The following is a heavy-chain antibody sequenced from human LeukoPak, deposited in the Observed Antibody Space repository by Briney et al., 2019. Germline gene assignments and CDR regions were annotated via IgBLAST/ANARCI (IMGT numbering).Heavy chain of an antibody. CDR2: IKQDGSEK. CDR1: GFTFSSYW. V-gene: IGHV3-7*01. Sequence: PGGSLRLSCAASGFTFSSYWMSWVRQAPGKGLEWVANIKQDGSEKCYVDSVKGRFTISRDNAKNSLYLQMNSLRAEDTAVYYCARGAHDSSGYYYESLDYWGQGTLVTVSS. J-gene: IGHJ4*02. D-gene: IGHD3-22*01. CDR3: ARGAHDSSGYYYESLDY.